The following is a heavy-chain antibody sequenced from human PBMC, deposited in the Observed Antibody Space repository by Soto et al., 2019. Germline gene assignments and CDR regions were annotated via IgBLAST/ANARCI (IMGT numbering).Heavy chain of an antibody. V-gene: IGHV3-21*01. D-gene: IGHD6-13*01. CDR2: ISSSSSYI. Sequence: GGSLRLSCAASGFTFSSYSMNWVRQAPGKGLEWVSSISSSSSYIYYADSVKGRFTISRDNAKNSLYLQMNSLRAEDTAVYYCARSIAAAGLSYYYYGMDVWGQGTTVTVS. J-gene: IGHJ6*02. CDR1: GFTFSSYS. CDR3: ARSIAAAGLSYYYYGMDV.